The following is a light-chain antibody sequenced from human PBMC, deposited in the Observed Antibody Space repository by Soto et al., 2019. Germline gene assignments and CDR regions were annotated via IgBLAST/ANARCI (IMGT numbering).Light chain of an antibody. CDR1: SSDIGGYNS. CDR3: ASWDNSLNGLV. Sequence: QSALTQPPSASGSPGQSVTISCTGTSSDIGGYNSVSWYQQHPGKAPRLMIYEVNKRPSGVPDRFSGSKSGYTASLTVSGLQTEDEADYYCASWDNSLNGLVFGGGTQLTVL. CDR2: EVN. J-gene: IGLJ3*02. V-gene: IGLV2-8*01.